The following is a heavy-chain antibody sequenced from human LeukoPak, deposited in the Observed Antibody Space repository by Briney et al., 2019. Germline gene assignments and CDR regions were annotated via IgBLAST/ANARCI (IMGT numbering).Heavy chain of an antibody. CDR3: ARGRSSLINAEYFHH. Sequence: GGSLRLSCAASGFTFSSYSMNWVRQAPGKGLEWVSSISSSSSYIYYADSVKGRFTISRDNAKNSLYLQMNSLRGEDTAVYYCARGRSSLINAEYFHHWGQGTLVTVSS. CDR2: ISSSSSYI. CDR1: GFTFSSYS. V-gene: IGHV3-21*01. D-gene: IGHD3-10*01. J-gene: IGHJ1*01.